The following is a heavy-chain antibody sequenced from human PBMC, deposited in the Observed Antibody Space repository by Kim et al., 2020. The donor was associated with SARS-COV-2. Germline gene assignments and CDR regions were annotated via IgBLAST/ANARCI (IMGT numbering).Heavy chain of an antibody. J-gene: IGHJ4*02. CDR2: INHSGST. Sequence: SETLSLTCAVYGGSFSGYYWSWIRQPPGKGLEWIGEINHSGSTNYNPSLKSRVTISVDTSKNQFSLKLSSVTAADTAVYYCARGPTVDIVATSRPTNFDYWGQGTLGTVSS. CDR3: ARGPTVDIVATSRPTNFDY. D-gene: IGHD5-12*01. V-gene: IGHV4-34*01. CDR1: GGSFSGYY.